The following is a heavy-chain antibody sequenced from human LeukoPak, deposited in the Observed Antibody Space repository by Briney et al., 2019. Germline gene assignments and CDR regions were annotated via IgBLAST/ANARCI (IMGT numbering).Heavy chain of an antibody. D-gene: IGHD6-13*01. CDR2: IKSKTDGRTT. J-gene: IGHJ1*01. CDR1: GFTFSNAW. V-gene: IGHV3-15*01. CDR3: TSLRGSSTQYFQY. Sequence: GGSLRLSCAASGFTFSNAWMSWVRQAPGKGLEWVGRIKSKTDGRTTDYAAPVKGRFTISRDDSKDTLYLQMNSLRTEDTAVYYCTSLRGSSTQYFQYWGQGTLATVSS.